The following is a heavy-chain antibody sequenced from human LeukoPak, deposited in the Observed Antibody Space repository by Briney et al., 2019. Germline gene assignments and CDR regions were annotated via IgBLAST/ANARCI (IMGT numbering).Heavy chain of an antibody. CDR1: GFTFSDYD. V-gene: IGHV3-11*01. J-gene: IGHJ4*02. Sequence: PGGSLRLSCAASGFTFSDYDMTWIRQAPGKGLEWLSYIGRSDNSIYYTDSVRGRFTVSRDNAKNSLYLQMNSLRTEDTAVYYCARGVPTGYYDYVRGSDRPPHFDYWGQGTLVTVSS. CDR2: IGRSDNSI. D-gene: IGHD3-16*02. CDR3: ARGVPTGYYDYVRGSDRPPHFDY.